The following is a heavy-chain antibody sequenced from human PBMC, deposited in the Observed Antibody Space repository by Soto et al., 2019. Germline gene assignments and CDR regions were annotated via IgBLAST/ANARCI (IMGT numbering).Heavy chain of an antibody. CDR3: AREFGYYFDY. V-gene: IGHV4-30-2*01. CDR2: IYHGGNS. CDR1: GGSISSGGYS. D-gene: IGHD3-10*01. Sequence: SETLSLTCAVSGGSISSGGYSWSWIRQPPGKGMEWIGYIYHGGNSYYNPSLKSRVTISIDSSQNQFSLKLSSVTAADTAVYYCAREFGYYFDYWGQGTLVTVSS. J-gene: IGHJ4*02.